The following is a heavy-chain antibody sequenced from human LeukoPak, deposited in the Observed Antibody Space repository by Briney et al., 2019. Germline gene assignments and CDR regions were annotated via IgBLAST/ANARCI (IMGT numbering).Heavy chain of an antibody. CDR1: GYTFTSYD. J-gene: IGHJ6*03. Sequence: GASVKVSCKASGYTFTSYDINWVRQATGQGLEWMGWMNPNSGNTGYAQKFQGRVTITRNTSISTAYMELSSLRSEDTAVYYCARLVGDYYGSGSRHPLNYYYYYMDVWGKGTTVTVSS. D-gene: IGHD3-10*01. CDR2: MNPNSGNT. CDR3: ARLVGDYYGSGSRHPLNYYYYYMDV. V-gene: IGHV1-8*03.